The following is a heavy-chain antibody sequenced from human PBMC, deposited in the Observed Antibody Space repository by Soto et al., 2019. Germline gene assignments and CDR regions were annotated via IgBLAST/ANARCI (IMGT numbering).Heavy chain of an antibody. J-gene: IGHJ5*02. CDR2: ISVYNGKT. CDR1: GYTFNSYG. V-gene: IGHV1-18*01. Sequence: QVPLVQSGAEVKKPGASVKVSCKASGYTFNSYGISWVRQAPGQGLEWMGWISVYNGKTKYAQKLQGRVTMTTDTSTSTAYIKLRSLRSDDTAVYYCARIVGADRRWFDPWGQGTLVTVSS. CDR3: ARIVGADRRWFDP. D-gene: IGHD1-26*01.